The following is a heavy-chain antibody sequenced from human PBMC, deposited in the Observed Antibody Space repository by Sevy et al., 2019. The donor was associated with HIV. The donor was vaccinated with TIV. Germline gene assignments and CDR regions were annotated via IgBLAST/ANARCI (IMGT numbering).Heavy chain of an antibody. J-gene: IGHJ6*04. V-gene: IGHV1-18*01. Sequence: ASVKVSCKTSGYTFTTFAITWVRQAPGQWLEWMGWITTYNGGTHSAQKFQDRVTMTADTSTKTVYLELRSLTSDDTAIYYCARGRAPNSMDVWGKGSTVTVSS. CDR3: ARGRAPNSMDV. CDR2: ITTYNGGT. CDR1: GYTFTTFA.